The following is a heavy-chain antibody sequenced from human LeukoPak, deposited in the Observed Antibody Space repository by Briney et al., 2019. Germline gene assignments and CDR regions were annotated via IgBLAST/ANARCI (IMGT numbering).Heavy chain of an antibody. V-gene: IGHV3-15*01. J-gene: IGHJ4*02. CDR3: TTGDYDILTGYLSFDY. Sequence: GGSLRLSCAASGFTFSNAWMSWVRQAPGKGLEWVGRIKSKTDGRTTDYAAPVKGRFTISRDDSKNTLYLQMNSLKTEDTAVYYCTTGDYDILTGYLSFDYWGQGTLVTVSS. D-gene: IGHD3-9*01. CDR1: GFTFSNAW. CDR2: IKSKTDGRTT.